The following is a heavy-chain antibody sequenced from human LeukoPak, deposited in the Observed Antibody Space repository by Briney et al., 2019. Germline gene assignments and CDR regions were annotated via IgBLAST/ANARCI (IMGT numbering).Heavy chain of an antibody. CDR1: GFTFSSYW. D-gene: IGHD2-21*01. Sequence: GGSLRLSCAAPGFTFSSYWMSWVRQAPGKGLEWVANIKQDGSEKYYVDSVKGRFTISRDNAKNSLYLQMNSLRAEDTAVYYCARYCGGDCYGMDVWGQGTTVTVSS. CDR2: IKQDGSEK. V-gene: IGHV3-7*01. J-gene: IGHJ6*02. CDR3: ARYCGGDCYGMDV.